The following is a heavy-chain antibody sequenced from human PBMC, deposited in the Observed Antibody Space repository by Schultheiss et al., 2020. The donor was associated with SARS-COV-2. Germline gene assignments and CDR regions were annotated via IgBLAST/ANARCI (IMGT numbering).Heavy chain of an antibody. V-gene: IGHV1-18*04. CDR3: ARTIGAAGTGSDWFDP. D-gene: IGHD6-13*01. CDR2: ISGYNGYT. J-gene: IGHJ5*02. Sequence: ASVKVSCKASGYTFANFGISWVRQAPGQGLEWLGWISGYNGYTDYAQKFQERVTITRDMSTSTAYMELSSLRSEDTAVYYCARTIGAAGTGSDWFDPWGQGTLVTVSS. CDR1: GYTFANFG.